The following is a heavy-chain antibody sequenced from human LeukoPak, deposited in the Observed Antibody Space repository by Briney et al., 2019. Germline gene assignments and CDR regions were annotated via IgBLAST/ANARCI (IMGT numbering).Heavy chain of an antibody. CDR3: AKGGVAVAGTPYYYYYMDV. Sequence: PGGSLRLSCAASGFTFSSYGMHWVRQAPGKGLEWVAFIRYDGSNKYYADSVKGRFTISRDNSKNTLDLQMNSLRAEDTAVYYCAKGGVAVAGTPYYYYYMDVWGKGTTVTVSS. J-gene: IGHJ6*03. V-gene: IGHV3-30*02. D-gene: IGHD6-19*01. CDR1: GFTFSSYG. CDR2: IRYDGSNK.